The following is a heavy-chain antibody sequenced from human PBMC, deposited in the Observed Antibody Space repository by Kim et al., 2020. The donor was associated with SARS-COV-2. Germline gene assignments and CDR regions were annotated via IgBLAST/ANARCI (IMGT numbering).Heavy chain of an antibody. CDR3: ARHGYYDSSGYYPGFDY. J-gene: IGHJ4*02. CDR1: GYSFTSYW. CDR2: IYPGDSDT. D-gene: IGHD3-22*01. V-gene: IGHV5-51*01. Sequence: GESLKISCKGSGYSFTSYWIGWVRQMPGKGLEWMGIIYPGDSDTRYSPSFQGQVTISADKSISTAYLQWSSLKASDTAMYYCARHGYYDSSGYYPGFDYWGQGTLVTVSS.